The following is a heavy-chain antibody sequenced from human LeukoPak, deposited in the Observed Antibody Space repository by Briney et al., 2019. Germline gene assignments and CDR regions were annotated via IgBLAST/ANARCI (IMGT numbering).Heavy chain of an antibody. CDR3: AGSSAPGDYYYYGMDV. CDR2: INPSGGST. J-gene: IGHJ6*02. CDR1: GYTFTSYY. Sequence: ASVKVSCKASGYTFTSYYMHWVRQAPGQGLEWMGIINPSGGSTSYAQKFQGRVTMTRDTSTSTVYMELSSLRSADTAVYYCAGSSAPGDYYYYGMDVWGQGTTVTVSS. D-gene: IGHD3-10*01. V-gene: IGHV1-46*01.